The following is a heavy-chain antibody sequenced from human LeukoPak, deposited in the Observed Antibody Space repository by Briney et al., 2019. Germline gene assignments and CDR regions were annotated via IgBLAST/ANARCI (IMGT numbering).Heavy chain of an antibody. D-gene: IGHD3-3*01. CDR3: AHPDDFLSGSTIDY. J-gene: IGHJ4*02. CDR1: GGSFNSYV. CDR2: ISGSGDSR. Sequence: GASVKVSCKASGGSFNSYVITWVRQAPGKGLEWVSGISGSGDSRYYADSVKGRFTISRDNSKNTLYLQMNSLRAEDTAVYYCAHPDDFLSGSTIDYWGQGTLVTVSS. V-gene: IGHV3-23*01.